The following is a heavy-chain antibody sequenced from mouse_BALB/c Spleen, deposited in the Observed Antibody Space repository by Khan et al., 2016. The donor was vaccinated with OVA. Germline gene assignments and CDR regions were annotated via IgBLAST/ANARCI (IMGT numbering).Heavy chain of an antibody. V-gene: IGHV1-9*01. CDR3: ARENYCDSSSWFGY. Sequence: VQLKQSGAELMKPGASVKISCKATGYTFSSYCIEWVKQRPGHGLEWIGEILPGSGRNNYNEKFKGKATFTADTSSNTAYMQLSNLTSDDSAVFYGARENYCDSSSWFGYWGQGTLVTVSA. CDR2: ILPGSGRN. D-gene: IGHD1-1*01. J-gene: IGHJ3*01. CDR1: GYTFSSYC.